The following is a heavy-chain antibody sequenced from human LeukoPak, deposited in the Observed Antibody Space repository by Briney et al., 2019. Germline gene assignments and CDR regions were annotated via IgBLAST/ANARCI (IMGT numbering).Heavy chain of an antibody. CDR3: AKDSIAVAGPGYY. CDR1: GFTFSSYG. D-gene: IGHD6-19*01. J-gene: IGHJ4*02. Sequence: GRSLRLSCAASGFTFSSYGMHWVRQAPGKGLDWVAVISYEGSNKYYADSVKGRFTISRDNSKNTLYLQMNSLRAEDTAVYYCAKDSIAVAGPGYYWGQGTLVTVSS. V-gene: IGHV3-30*18. CDR2: ISYEGSNK.